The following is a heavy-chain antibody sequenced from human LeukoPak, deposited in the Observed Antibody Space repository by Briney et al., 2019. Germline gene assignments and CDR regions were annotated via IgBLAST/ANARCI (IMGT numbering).Heavy chain of an antibody. V-gene: IGHV1-18*01. CDR2: ISAYNGNT. J-gene: IGHJ6*02. D-gene: IGHD3-10*01. CDR3: ARAERGSGSYEAYYYYGMDV. CDR1: GYTFTSYG. Sequence: ASVKVSCKASGYTFTSYGISWVRQAPGQGLEWMGWISAYNGNTNYAQKLQGRVTMTTDTSTSTAYMELRSLRSDDTAVYYCARAERGSGSYEAYYYYGMDVWGQGTTVTVSS.